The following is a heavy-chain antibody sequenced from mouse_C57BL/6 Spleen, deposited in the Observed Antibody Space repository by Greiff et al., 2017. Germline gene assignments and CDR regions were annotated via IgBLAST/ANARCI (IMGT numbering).Heavy chain of an antibody. V-gene: IGHV5-17*01. CDR3: ASGSSFFDY. CDR2: ISSGSSTI. Sequence: DVKLVESGGGLVKPGGSLKLSCAASGFPFSDYGMHWVRQAPEKGLEWVAYISSGSSTIYYADTVKGRFTISRDNAKNTLFLQMTSLRSEDTAMYYCASGSSFFDYWGQGTTLTVSA. CDR1: GFPFSDYG. J-gene: IGHJ2*01. D-gene: IGHD1-1*01.